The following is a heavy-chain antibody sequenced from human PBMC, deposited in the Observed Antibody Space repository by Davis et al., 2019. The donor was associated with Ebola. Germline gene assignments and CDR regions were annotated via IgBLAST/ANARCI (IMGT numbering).Heavy chain of an antibody. V-gene: IGHV3-23*01. J-gene: IGHJ4*02. CDR1: GFTFSNYA. Sequence: GESLKISCAASGFTFSNYAVSWVRQASGKGLEWVSAVSGFGGSTYYADSVKGRFTISRDNSKNTLYLQMNSLRAEDTAVYYCARGPSTGNSFSYWGQGTLVTVSS. D-gene: IGHD6-13*01. CDR3: ARGPSTGNSFSY. CDR2: VSGFGGST.